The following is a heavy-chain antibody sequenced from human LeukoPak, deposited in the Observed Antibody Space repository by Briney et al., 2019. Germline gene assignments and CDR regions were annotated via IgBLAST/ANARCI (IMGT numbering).Heavy chain of an antibody. D-gene: IGHD3-16*01. CDR3: ARGRGKAFDI. V-gene: IGHV3-21*01. J-gene: IGHJ3*02. CDR1: GFSFRDYW. CDR2: ISSSSSYI. Sequence: PGGSLRLSCEASGFSFRDYWMSWVRQAPGKGLEWVSSISSSSSYIYYADSVKGRFTISRDNAKNSLYLQMNSLRAEDTAVYCCARGRGKAFDIWGQGTMVTVSS.